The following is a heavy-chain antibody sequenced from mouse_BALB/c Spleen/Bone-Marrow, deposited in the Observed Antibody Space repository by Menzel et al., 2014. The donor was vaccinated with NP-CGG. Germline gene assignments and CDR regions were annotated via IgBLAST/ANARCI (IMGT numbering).Heavy chain of an antibody. Sequence: EVKLQESGAELVKPGASVKLSCTASGFNIKDTYMHWVKQRPEQGLEWIGRIDPANGNTKYDLKFQGKATITADTSSNTACLQLSSLPTEGTAVYYCTTYYGSRFTYWGQGTLVTVSA. CDR3: TTYYGSRFTY. V-gene: IGHV14-3*02. J-gene: IGHJ3*01. CDR1: GFNIKDTY. D-gene: IGHD2-9*01. CDR2: IDPANGNT.